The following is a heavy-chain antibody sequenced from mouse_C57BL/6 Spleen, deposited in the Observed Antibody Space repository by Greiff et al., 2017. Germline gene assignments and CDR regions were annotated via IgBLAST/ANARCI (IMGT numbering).Heavy chain of an antibody. J-gene: IGHJ2*01. CDR1: GYAFSSYW. CDR2: IYPGDGDT. V-gene: IGHV1-80*01. D-gene: IGHD4-1*01. CDR3: ARKDNGNFDY. Sequence: QVQLKESGAELVKPGASVKISCKASGYAFSSYWMNWVKQRPGKGLEWIGQIYPGDGDTNYNGTFKGKATLTADKSSSTAYMQLSSLTSEDSAVYFCARKDNGNFDYWGQGTTLTVSS.